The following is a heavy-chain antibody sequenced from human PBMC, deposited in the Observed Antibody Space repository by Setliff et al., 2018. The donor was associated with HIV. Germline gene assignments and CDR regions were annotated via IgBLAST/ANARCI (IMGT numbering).Heavy chain of an antibody. Sequence: GGSLRLSCAASGFIFNDYWMSWVRQAPGKGLEWVANIKKDGSEKYYVDSVKGRFTISRDNVKNSLYLQMSSLRDEDTAVYYCAKGRGPMAYFEYWGQGTLVTVSS. J-gene: IGHJ4*02. CDR2: IKKDGSEK. V-gene: IGHV3-7*03. CDR1: GFIFNDYW. CDR3: AKGRGPMAYFEY.